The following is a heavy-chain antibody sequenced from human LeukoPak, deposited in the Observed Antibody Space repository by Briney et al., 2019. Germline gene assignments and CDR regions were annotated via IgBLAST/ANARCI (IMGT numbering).Heavy chain of an antibody. CDR3: ARDRYGDGFAHLDY. J-gene: IGHJ4*02. Sequence: ASVNVSCKASGYTFTSYAIHWVRQAPGQGLEWMGWITPSGGTNYPQKFQGRVAITWDTSITTAYMDLSRLTSDDTAVYYCARDRYGDGFAHLDYWGQGALVTVSS. CDR2: ITPSGGT. V-gene: IGHV1-2*02. D-gene: IGHD5-24*01. CDR1: GYTFTSYA.